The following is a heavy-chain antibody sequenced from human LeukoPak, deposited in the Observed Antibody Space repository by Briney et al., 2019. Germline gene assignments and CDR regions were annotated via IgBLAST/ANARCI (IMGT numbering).Heavy chain of an antibody. V-gene: IGHV1-18*01. J-gene: IGHJ6*02. D-gene: IGHD1-1*01. Sequence: ASVKVSCKVSVYTFTSYGISWVRQAPGQGLKWLGWISPFTGHTYYTPKLQGRITMTTDTSTNTAYMELRSLRSDDTAVYYCARDSPNWNLDIDYYYGMDVWGQGTTVTVSS. CDR3: ARDSPNWNLDIDYYYGMDV. CDR2: ISPFTGHT. CDR1: VYTFTSYG.